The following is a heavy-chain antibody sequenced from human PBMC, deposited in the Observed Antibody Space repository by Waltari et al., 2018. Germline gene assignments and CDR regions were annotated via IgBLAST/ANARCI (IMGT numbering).Heavy chain of an antibody. CDR2: MNHSGST. CDR3: ARASLYDYVWGSYRTNWFDP. Sequence: QVQLQQWGAGPLKPSETLSLTCAVYGGSFSGYYWSWIRQPPGKGREWIGEMNHSGSTNYNPSLKSRVTISLDTSKNQFSLKLSSVTAADTAVYYCARASLYDYVWGSYRTNWFDPWGQGTLVTVSS. V-gene: IGHV4-34*01. D-gene: IGHD3-16*02. J-gene: IGHJ5*02. CDR1: GGSFSGYY.